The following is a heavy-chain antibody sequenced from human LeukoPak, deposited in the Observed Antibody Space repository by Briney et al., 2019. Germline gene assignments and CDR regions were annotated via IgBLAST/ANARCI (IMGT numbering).Heavy chain of an antibody. CDR2: IIPILGIA. CDR1: GGTFSSYA. Sequence: GASVKVSCKASGGTFSSYAISWVRQAPGQGLEWMGRIIPILGIANYAQKFQGRVTITADKSTSTAYMELSSLRSEDTAVYYCARDPVQKLSFDYWSQGTLVTVSS. CDR3: ARDPVQKLSFDY. D-gene: IGHD4-11*01. J-gene: IGHJ4*02. V-gene: IGHV1-69*04.